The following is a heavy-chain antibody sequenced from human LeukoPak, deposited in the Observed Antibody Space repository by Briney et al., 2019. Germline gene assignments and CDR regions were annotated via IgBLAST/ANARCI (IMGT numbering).Heavy chain of an antibody. CDR3: AKGGPWATATRTAFDI. CDR1: GFTFSSYG. CDR2: IWYDGSNK. D-gene: IGHD4-17*01. J-gene: IGHJ3*02. V-gene: IGHV3-33*06. Sequence: PGGSLRLSCAASGFTFSSYGMHWVRQAPGKGLEWVAVIWYDGSNKYYADSVKGRFTISRDNSKNTPYLQMNSLRAEDTAVYYCAKGGPWATATRTAFDIWGQGTMVTVSS.